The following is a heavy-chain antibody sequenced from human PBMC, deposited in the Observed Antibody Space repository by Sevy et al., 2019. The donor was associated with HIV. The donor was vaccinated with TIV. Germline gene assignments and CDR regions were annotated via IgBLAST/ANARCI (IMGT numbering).Heavy chain of an antibody. Sequence: GGSLRLSCTTSGFTFGDYGVSWFRQAPGKGLEWVGFIRTKPYGGTAQYAAFVRGRFTISRVDSKSIAYLHMNSLNSLDTAVYYCTGNYLLITFGVLIDPGGGHSWGQGALVTVSS. CDR3: TGNYLLITFGVLIDPGGGHS. CDR1: GFTFGDYG. V-gene: IGHV3-49*03. J-gene: IGHJ4*02. CDR2: IRTKPYGGTA. D-gene: IGHD3-16*02.